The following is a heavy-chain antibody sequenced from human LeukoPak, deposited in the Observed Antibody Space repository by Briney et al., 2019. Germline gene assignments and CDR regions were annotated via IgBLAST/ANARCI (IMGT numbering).Heavy chain of an antibody. CDR3: TTLETNTIFGVVINPPCTN. D-gene: IGHD3-3*01. CDR2: IKSKTDGGTT. J-gene: IGHJ4*02. Sequence: GGSLRLSCAASGFTFSNAWMSWVRQAPGKGLEWVGRIKSKTDGGTTDYAAPVKGRFTISRDDSKNTLYLQMNSLKTEDTAVYYCTTLETNTIFGVVINPPCTNWGQGTLVTVSS. V-gene: IGHV3-15*01. CDR1: GFTFSNAW.